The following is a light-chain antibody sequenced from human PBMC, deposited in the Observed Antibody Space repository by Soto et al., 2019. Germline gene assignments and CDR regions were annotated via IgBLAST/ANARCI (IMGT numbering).Light chain of an antibody. CDR2: LVS. CDR3: MQGTHWPWT. J-gene: IGKJ1*01. Sequence: DVVLTQSPLSLPVTLGQPASISCWSSQSLVYSNGNTYLNWFHQRTGQSPRSLIYLVSNRDSGVPDRFSGSGSGTDLKLKISRVEAEDVGVYYCMQGTHWPWTCGQGTKVDIK. CDR1: QSLVYSNGNTY. V-gene: IGKV2-30*01.